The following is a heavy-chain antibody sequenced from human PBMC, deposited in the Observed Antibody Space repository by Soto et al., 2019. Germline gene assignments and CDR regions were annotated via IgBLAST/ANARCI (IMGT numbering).Heavy chain of an antibody. CDR3: ARVPDR. Sequence: SETLSLTCAVSGYSISSSNWWGWIRQPPGKGLEWIGYIYYSGTTYYNPSLKSRVTMSVDTSKNQFSLKLISVTSSDTAVYYCARVPDRWGQGTLVTVSS. V-gene: IGHV4-28*03. CDR2: IYYSGTT. J-gene: IGHJ5*02. CDR1: GYSISSSNW. D-gene: IGHD2-2*01.